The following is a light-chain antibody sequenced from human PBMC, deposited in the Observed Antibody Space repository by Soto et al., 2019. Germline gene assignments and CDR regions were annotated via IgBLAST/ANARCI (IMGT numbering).Light chain of an antibody. CDR2: DAS. V-gene: IGKV3-11*01. CDR1: QSLSSN. Sequence: EIVMTQSPATLSVSPGERATLSCRASQSLSSNLAWYQQKPGQAPRLLIYDASNRATGIPARFSGSGSGTDFTLTISSLEPEDFAVYYCQQRSNWPLTFGGGTKVEIK. J-gene: IGKJ4*01. CDR3: QQRSNWPLT.